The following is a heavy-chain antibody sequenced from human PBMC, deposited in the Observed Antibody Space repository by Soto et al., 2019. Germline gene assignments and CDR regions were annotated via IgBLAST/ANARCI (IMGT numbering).Heavy chain of an antibody. D-gene: IGHD3-3*01. V-gene: IGHV3-23*01. Sequence: EVQLLESGGGLVQPGGSLRLSCAASGFTFSSYAMSWVRQAPGKGLEWVSAISGSGGSTYYADSVKGRFTISRDNSKNTLYLQMSSLRAEDTAVYYCAKGGYYDFWSGYYTGWFDPWGQGTLVTVSS. CDR3: AKGGYYDFWSGYYTGWFDP. J-gene: IGHJ5*02. CDR1: GFTFSSYA. CDR2: ISGSGGST.